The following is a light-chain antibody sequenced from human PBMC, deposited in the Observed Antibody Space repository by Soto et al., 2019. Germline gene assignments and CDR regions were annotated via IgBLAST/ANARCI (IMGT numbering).Light chain of an antibody. V-gene: IGKV1-39*01. CDR2: ATS. CDR3: QQSYSSTWT. CDR1: QTIGNY. J-gene: IGKJ1*01. Sequence: DIQMTQSPSSLSVSIGDRVTITCRAGQTIGNYLNWYQQKPGKAPNLLIYATSSLQSGVPSRFNGSGSGTEFTLTISSLQREDFAIYYCQQSYSSTWTFGQGTKVDIK.